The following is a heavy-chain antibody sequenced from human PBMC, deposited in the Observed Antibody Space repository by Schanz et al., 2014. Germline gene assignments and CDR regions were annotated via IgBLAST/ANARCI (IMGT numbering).Heavy chain of an antibody. V-gene: IGHV4-34*01. CDR1: GGSFSNYY. CDR2: INPNEGI. D-gene: IGHD3-3*01. Sequence: QVQLQQWGAGLLKPSETLSLTCAVYGGSFSNYYWSWIRQSPGEGLEWIGEINPNEGIHHNPSLKSRVAISVDISKNQFSLKRSSLTAADTATYYCAREMGRRFFDYNYGMDVWGQGTSVTVS. J-gene: IGHJ6*02. CDR3: AREMGRRFFDYNYGMDV.